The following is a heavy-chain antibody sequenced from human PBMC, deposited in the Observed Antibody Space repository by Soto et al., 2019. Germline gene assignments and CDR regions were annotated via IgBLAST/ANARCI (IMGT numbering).Heavy chain of an antibody. CDR2: MNPNSGNT. Sequence: VASVKVSCKASGYTFTSYDINWVRQATGQGLEWMGWMNPNSGNTGYAQKFQGRVTMTRNTSISTAYMELSSLRSEDTAVYYCARFYYGSGSYHGGFYYMDVWGKGTTVTVSS. J-gene: IGHJ6*03. CDR1: GYTFTSYD. V-gene: IGHV1-8*01. D-gene: IGHD3-10*01. CDR3: ARFYYGSGSYHGGFYYMDV.